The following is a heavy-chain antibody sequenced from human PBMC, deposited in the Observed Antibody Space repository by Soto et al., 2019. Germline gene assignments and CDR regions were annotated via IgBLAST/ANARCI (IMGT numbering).Heavy chain of an antibody. CDR3: ARARDPYCSGGSCYATDV. Sequence: ASVKVSCEACGYTYTNYAIQWVRQAPGQRLEWMGWIYAGNGNTKYSQKFQGRVTITRDTSASTAYMELSSLRSEDTAVYYCARARDPYCSGGSCYATDVWGKGTTVTVSS. V-gene: IGHV1-3*01. D-gene: IGHD2-15*01. J-gene: IGHJ6*04. CDR1: GYTYTNYA. CDR2: IYAGNGNT.